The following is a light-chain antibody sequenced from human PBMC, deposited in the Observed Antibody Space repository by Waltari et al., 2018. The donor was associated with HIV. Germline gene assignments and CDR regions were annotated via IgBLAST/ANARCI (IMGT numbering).Light chain of an antibody. CDR1: QSVSSN. J-gene: IGKJ2*01. V-gene: IGKV3-15*01. CDR2: GAS. CDR3: QQYNNWPYT. Sequence: ELVMTQSPATLSVSPGERATLSCRARQSVSSNLAWYQQKPGQAPRLLIYGASTRATGIPARFSGSGSGTEFTLTINSLQSEDFAVYYCQQYNNWPYTFGQGTKLEIK.